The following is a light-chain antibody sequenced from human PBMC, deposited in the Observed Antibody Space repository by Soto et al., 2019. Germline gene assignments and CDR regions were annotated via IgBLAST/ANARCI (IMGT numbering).Light chain of an antibody. Sequence: QSVLTQPPSASGSPGQSVTISCTGTKNDIGVYDFVSWYQHHPGKAPRLIIYEVVQRPSGVPDRFSGSKSGTSASLAITGLRSDDEADYYCATWDDDLYTPIIGGGTKVTVL. J-gene: IGLJ2*01. CDR2: EVV. CDR3: ATWDDDLYTPI. CDR1: KNDIGVYDF. V-gene: IGLV2-8*01.